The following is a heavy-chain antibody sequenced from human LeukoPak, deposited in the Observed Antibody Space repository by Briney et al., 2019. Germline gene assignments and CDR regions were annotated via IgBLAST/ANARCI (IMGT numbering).Heavy chain of an antibody. CDR1: GGSISSYY. V-gene: IGHV4-4*07. J-gene: IGHJ4*02. Sequence: PSETLSLTCTVSGGSISSYYWSWIRQPAGKGLEWIGRMYTSGSTNYNPSLKSRVTMSVDTPKSQFSLKLSSVTAADTAVYYCARSPRGGYSGGYFDYWGQGALVTVSS. D-gene: IGHD4-23*01. CDR2: MYTSGST. CDR3: ARSPRGGYSGGYFDY.